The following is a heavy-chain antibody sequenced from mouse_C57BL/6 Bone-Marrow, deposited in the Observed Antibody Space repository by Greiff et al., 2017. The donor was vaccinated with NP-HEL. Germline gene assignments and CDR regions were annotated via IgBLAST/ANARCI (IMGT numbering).Heavy chain of an antibody. Sequence: EVQLQQSGPELVKPGASVKISCKASGYSFTGYYMNWVKQSPEKSLEWIGEINPSTGGTTYNQKFKAKATLTVDKSSSTAYMQLKSLTSEDSAVYYCARSRLGRLFDYWGQGTTLTVSS. CDR1: GYSFTGYY. J-gene: IGHJ2*01. CDR3: ARSRLGRLFDY. D-gene: IGHD4-1*01. CDR2: INPSTGGT. V-gene: IGHV1-42*01.